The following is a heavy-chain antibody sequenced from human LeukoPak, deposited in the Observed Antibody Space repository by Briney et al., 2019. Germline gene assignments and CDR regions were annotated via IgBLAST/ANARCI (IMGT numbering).Heavy chain of an antibody. V-gene: IGHV4-4*02. CDR1: GGSISSNHW. D-gene: IGHD3-10*01. J-gene: IGHJ4*02. CDR2: IYHSGST. Sequence: SETLTLTCTVSGGSISSNHWWSWVRQPPGKGLEWIGEIYHSGSTNYNPSLKSRVTISVDKSTNHFSLKLSSLTAADTAVYYCARPKDYYGSGSNFFDYWGQGTLVTVSS. CDR3: ARPKDYYGSGSNFFDY.